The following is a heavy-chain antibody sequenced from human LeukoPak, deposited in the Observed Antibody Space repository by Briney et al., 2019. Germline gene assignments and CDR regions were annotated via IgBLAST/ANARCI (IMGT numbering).Heavy chain of an antibody. Sequence: SETLSLTCAVYGGSFSGYYWSWIRQPPGKGLEWIGEINHSGSTNYNPSLKSRVTISVDSSKNQFSLKLSSVTAADTAMYYCARVKRKYQVLKPLHETPSHYFDYWGQGTLVTVSS. CDR3: ARVKRKYQVLKPLHETPSHYFDY. V-gene: IGHV4-34*01. D-gene: IGHD2-2*01. CDR1: GGSFSGYY. J-gene: IGHJ4*02. CDR2: INHSGST.